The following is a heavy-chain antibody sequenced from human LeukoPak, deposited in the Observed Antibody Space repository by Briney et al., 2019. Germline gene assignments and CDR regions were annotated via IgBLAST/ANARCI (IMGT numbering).Heavy chain of an antibody. Sequence: GGSLRLSCAASGFIPTSHGMSWVRQAPGKGLEWVSPVSSRMGTFYTDSVKGRFITSRDNSKNTLLLQMNSLRAEDTAVYYCATTRPYGTTWAGAFEDWGQGTPVTVSS. CDR3: ATTRPYGTTWAGAFED. CDR1: GFIPTSHG. V-gene: IGHV3-23*01. CDR2: VSSRMGT. D-gene: IGHD6-19*01. J-gene: IGHJ4*02.